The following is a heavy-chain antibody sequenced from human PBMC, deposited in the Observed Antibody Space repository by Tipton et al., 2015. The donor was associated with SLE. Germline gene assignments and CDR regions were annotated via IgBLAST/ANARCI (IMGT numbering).Heavy chain of an antibody. D-gene: IGHD3-10*01. CDR1: GGSISSGSYY. J-gene: IGHJ2*01. CDR2: IYTSGST. Sequence: TLSLTCTVSGGSISSGSYYWSWIRQPAGKGLEWIGYIYTSGSTNYNPSLKSRVTISVDTSKNQFSLKLSSVTAADTAVYYCARGTRGWYFDLWGRGTLVTVSS. V-gene: IGHV4-61*09. CDR3: ARGTRGWYFDL.